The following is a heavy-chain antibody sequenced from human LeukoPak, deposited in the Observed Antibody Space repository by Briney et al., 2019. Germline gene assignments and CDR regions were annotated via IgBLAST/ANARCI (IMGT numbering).Heavy chain of an antibody. CDR2: ISYDGSNK. J-gene: IGHJ4*02. Sequence: SGGSLRLSCAASGFTFSSYAMHWVRQALGKGLEWVAVISYDGSNKYYADSVKGRFTISRDNSKNTLYLQMNSLRAEDTAVYYCARGPGYIVSFDYGGQGTLVTVSS. V-gene: IGHV3-30-3*01. CDR1: GFTFSSYA. CDR3: ARGPGYIVSFDY. D-gene: IGHD5-12*01.